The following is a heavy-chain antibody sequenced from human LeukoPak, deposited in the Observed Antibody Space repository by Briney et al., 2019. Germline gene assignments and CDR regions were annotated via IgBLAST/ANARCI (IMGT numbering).Heavy chain of an antibody. J-gene: IGHJ5*02. CDR3: ARGDYYGSGTNWFDP. V-gene: IGHV6-1*01. CDR1: GDSVSSNSAA. D-gene: IGHD3-10*01. CDR2: TYYRSKWYN. Sequence: SQTLSLTCAISGDSVSSNSAAWNWIRQSPSRGLDWLGRTYYRSKWYNDYAVSLKSRITINPDTSKNQFSLQLSSVTAADTAVYYCARGDYYGSGTNWFDPWGQGTLVTVSS.